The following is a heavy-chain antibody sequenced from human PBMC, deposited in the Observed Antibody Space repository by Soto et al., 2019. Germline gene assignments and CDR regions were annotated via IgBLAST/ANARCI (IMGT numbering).Heavy chain of an antibody. Sequence: PVGSLRLSCAASGFSFSNFWMSWVRQAPGKGPEWVANIKGDGSERNFVDSVKGRFIISRDNARESLYLQMDSLRVEDSAVYYCARDWGGLGYWGQGTLVTVSS. V-gene: IGHV3-7*03. D-gene: IGHD3-10*01. CDR2: IKGDGSER. CDR3: ARDWGGLGY. J-gene: IGHJ4*02. CDR1: GFSFSNFW.